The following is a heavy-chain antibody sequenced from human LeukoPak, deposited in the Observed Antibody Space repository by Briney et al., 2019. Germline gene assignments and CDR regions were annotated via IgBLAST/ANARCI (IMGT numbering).Heavy chain of an antibody. J-gene: IGHJ5*02. Sequence: SETLSLTCTVSGGSISSGDYYWSWIRQPPGKGLEWIGYIYHSGSTNYNPSLKSRVTMSVDTSKNQFSLKLSSVTAADTAVYYCAREYHGSYVVYDWFDPWGQGTLVTVSS. CDR2: IYHSGST. D-gene: IGHD1-26*01. V-gene: IGHV4-61*08. CDR3: AREYHGSYVVYDWFDP. CDR1: GGSISSGDYY.